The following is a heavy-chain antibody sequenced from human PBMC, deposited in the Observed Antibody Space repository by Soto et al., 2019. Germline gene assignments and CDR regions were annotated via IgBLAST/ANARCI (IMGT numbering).Heavy chain of an antibody. CDR3: ARGPRWLGYCSGGSCNAFDF. Sequence: VASVKVSCKASGYTFTSYAMHWVRQAPGQRLEWMGWINAGNGNTKYSQKYQGRVTITRDTSASTAYMELSSLRSEDTVVYYCARGPRWLGYCSGGSCNAFDFWGQGTMVTV. J-gene: IGHJ3*01. V-gene: IGHV1-3*01. CDR1: GYTFTSYA. CDR2: INAGNGNT. D-gene: IGHD2-15*01.